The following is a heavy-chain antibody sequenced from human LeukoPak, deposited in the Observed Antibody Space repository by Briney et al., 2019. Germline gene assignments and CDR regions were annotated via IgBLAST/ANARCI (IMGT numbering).Heavy chain of an antibody. V-gene: IGHV3-20*04. CDR2: INWNGGST. J-gene: IGHJ4*02. D-gene: IGHD4-11*01. CDR3: AKEPHRFYSNDY. CDR1: GFTFDDYG. Sequence: GGSLRLSCAASGFTFDDYGMSWVRQAPGKGLEWVSGINWNGGSTGYADSVKGRFTISRDNAKNSLYLQMNSLRAEDTAVYYCAKEPHRFYSNDYWGQGTLVTVSS.